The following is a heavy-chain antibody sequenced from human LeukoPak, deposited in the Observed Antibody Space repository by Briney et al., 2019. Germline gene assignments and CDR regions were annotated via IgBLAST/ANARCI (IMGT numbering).Heavy chain of an antibody. CDR2: IYYSGST. CDR1: GGSISRGGYY. Sequence: PSQTLSLTCTVSGGSISRGGYYWSWIRQHPGEGLEWIGYIYYSGSTYYNPSLKSRVTISVDTSKNQFSLKLSSVTAADTAVYYCARDSVLGKGRAFDIWGQGTMVTVSS. J-gene: IGHJ3*02. D-gene: IGHD6-6*01. CDR3: ARDSVLGKGRAFDI. V-gene: IGHV4-31*03.